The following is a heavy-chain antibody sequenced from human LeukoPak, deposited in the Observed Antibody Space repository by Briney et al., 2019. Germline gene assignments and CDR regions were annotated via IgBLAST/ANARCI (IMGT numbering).Heavy chain of an antibody. J-gene: IGHJ4*02. CDR3: ARANSGYPGHFDY. D-gene: IGHD3-22*01. V-gene: IGHV4-31*03. CDR1: GGSISSGGYY. CDR2: IYYSGST. Sequence: TLSLTCTVSGGSISSGGYYWSWIRQHPGKGLEWIGYIYYSGSTYYNPSLTSRVTISVDTSKNQFSLKLSSVTAADTAVYYCARANSGYPGHFDYWGQGTLVTVSS.